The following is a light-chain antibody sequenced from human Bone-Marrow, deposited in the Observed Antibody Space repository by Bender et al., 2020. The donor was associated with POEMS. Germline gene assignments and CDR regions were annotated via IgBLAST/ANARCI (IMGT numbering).Light chain of an antibody. V-gene: IGLV2-14*02. CDR3: SSFTYNSTLV. Sequence: QSALTQPPSASGSPGQSVTISCTGTSSDVGSYNFVSWYQQHPGRAPKLIIYESSNRPSGVSNRFSASKSGNTASLTVSGLQADDEGDYYCSSFTYNSTLVFGGGTKLTVL. CDR2: ESS. J-gene: IGLJ2*01. CDR1: SSDVGSYNF.